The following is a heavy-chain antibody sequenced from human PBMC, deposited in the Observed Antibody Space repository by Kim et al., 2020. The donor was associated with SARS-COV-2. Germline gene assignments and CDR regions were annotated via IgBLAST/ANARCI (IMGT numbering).Heavy chain of an antibody. CDR3: TRVRGGNLPFYWWFDL. CDR2: INPYNGDT. CDR1: SATFSSYG. V-gene: IGHV1-18*01. D-gene: IGHD2-15*01. Sequence: ASVKVSCKASSATFSSYGVPWVRQAPGQGLEWMGWINPYNGDTKFAQKFQDRVTLTSDTSTTTVYMELRSLRSDDTAVYFCTRVRGGNLPFYWWFDLWGR. J-gene: IGHJ2*01.